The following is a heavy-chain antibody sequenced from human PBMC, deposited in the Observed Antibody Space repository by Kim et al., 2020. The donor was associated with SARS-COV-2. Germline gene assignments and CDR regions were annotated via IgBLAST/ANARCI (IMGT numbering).Heavy chain of an antibody. CDR2: IKEDGSEK. Sequence: GGSLRLSCAASGFTFSRHWMTWVRQAPGKGLEWVANIKEDGSEKYYVDSVRGRFTISRDNAKDSLYLHMSSLSAEDTAVYYCARDPVWVGELFGVAHDYWGQGTLVTVSS. J-gene: IGHJ4*02. CDR1: GFTFSRHW. D-gene: IGHD3-10*01. V-gene: IGHV3-7*03. CDR3: ARDPVWVGELFGVAHDY.